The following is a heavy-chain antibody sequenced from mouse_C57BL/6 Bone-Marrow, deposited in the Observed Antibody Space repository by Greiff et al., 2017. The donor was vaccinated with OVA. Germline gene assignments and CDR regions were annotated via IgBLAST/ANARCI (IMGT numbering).Heavy chain of an antibody. J-gene: IGHJ2*01. V-gene: IGHV1-54*01. D-gene: IGHD2-2*01. CDR3: ARRGLEGYFDY. Sequence: VQLQQSGAELVRPGTSVKVSCKASGYAFTNYLIEWVKQRPGQGLEWIGVINPGSGGTNYNEKFKGKATLTADKSSSTAYMQLSSLTSEDSAVYFCARRGLEGYFDYWGQGTTLTVSS. CDR1: GYAFTNYL. CDR2: INPGSGGT.